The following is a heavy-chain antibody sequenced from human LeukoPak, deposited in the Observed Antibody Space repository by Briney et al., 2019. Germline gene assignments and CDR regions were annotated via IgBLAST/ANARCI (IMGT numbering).Heavy chain of an antibody. CDR3: AKDRNSDFWSGYYSDY. Sequence: GGSLRLSCTVSGFTFGIYWIHWVRQAPGKGLEWVSAISGSGGSTYYADSVKGRFTISRDNSKNTLYLQMNSLRAEDTAVYYSAKDRNSDFWSGYYSDYWGQGTLVTVSS. J-gene: IGHJ4*02. D-gene: IGHD3-3*01. CDR1: GFTFGIYW. CDR2: ISGSGGST. V-gene: IGHV3-23*01.